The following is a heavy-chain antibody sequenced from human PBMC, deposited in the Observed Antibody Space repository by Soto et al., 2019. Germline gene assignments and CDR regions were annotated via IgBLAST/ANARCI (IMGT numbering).Heavy chain of an antibody. V-gene: IGHV1-8*01. J-gene: IGHJ4*02. CDR1: GYTFSNYD. D-gene: IGHD3-10*01. CDR2: VNANNWNT. Sequence: QVQLVQSGAELKKPGASVKVSCKASGYTFSNYDMNWVRQATGQGPEWIGWVNANNWNTGYAQKFQGRVTLTTDTSTTTDYMQLTSLRSETTAIYYSGKASRKGSAIEFDYWGQGTLITVSS. CDR3: GKASRKGSAIEFDY.